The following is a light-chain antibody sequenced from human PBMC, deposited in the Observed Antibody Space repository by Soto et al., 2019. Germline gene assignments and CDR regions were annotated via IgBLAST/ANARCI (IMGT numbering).Light chain of an antibody. V-gene: IGLV2-23*02. CDR1: HSDVGSYNL. CDR3: CSYAGSTTQTYV. Sequence: QSVLTQPASVSGSPGQSITIPCTGTHSDVGSYNLVSWYQQHPGKAPKVIIYEVSERPSGGSDRFSGSKSGNTASLMISGLQAEDEADYYCCSYAGSTTQTYVFGSGTKVTVL. J-gene: IGLJ1*01. CDR2: EVS.